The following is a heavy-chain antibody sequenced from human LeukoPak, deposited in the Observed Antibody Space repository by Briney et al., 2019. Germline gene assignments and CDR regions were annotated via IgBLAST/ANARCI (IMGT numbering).Heavy chain of an antibody. CDR1: GFTFSSYA. J-gene: IGHJ1*01. CDR2: ISSSGGST. D-gene: IGHD2-15*01. V-gene: IGHV3-64D*09. Sequence: GGSLRLSCSASGFTFSSYAMHWVRQAPGKGLEYVSAISSSGGSTYYADSVKGRFTISRDNSKNTLYLQMSSLRAEDTAVYYCVKGRYCSGGSCYEGYFQHWGQGTLVTVSS. CDR3: VKGRYCSGGSCYEGYFQH.